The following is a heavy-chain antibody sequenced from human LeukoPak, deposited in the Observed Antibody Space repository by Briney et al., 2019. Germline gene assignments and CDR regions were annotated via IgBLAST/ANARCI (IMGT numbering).Heavy chain of an antibody. D-gene: IGHD2/OR15-2a*01. CDR1: GGSISYSY. Sequence: PSGTLSLTCTVSGGSISYSYWSWIRQPPGKGLEWIGYIYHSGSTRYNPSLKSRVTISVDTSKNQVSLKLSSVTAADTAVYYCARGAYFYYFDYWGQGTLVTVSS. V-gene: IGHV4-59*01. CDR3: ARGAYFYYFDY. J-gene: IGHJ4*02. CDR2: IYHSGST.